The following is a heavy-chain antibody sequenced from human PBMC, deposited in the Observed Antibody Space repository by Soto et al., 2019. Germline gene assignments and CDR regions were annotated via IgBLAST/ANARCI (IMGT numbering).Heavy chain of an antibody. CDR2: ISYDGSNK. V-gene: IGHV3-30*18. CDR1: GFTFSSYG. J-gene: IGHJ4*02. D-gene: IGHD3-22*01. CDR3: AKDLQYYYDSNGPLDY. Sequence: QVQLVESGGGVVQPGRSLRLSCAASGFTFSSYGMHWVRQAPGKGLEWVAVISYDGSNKNYADSVKGRFTISRDNSKNPMNLQMNSLRAEDTAVYYCAKDLQYYYDSNGPLDYWGQGTLVTVSS.